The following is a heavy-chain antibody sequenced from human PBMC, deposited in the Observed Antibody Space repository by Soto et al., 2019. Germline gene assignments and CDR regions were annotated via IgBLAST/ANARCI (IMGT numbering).Heavy chain of an antibody. D-gene: IGHD2-2*01. Sequence: EVQLVQSGAEVKKPGESLRISCKGSGYSFTSYWISWVRQMPGKGLEWMGRIDPSDSYTNYSPSFQGHVTISADKSISTAYLQWSSLKASDTAMYYCARLRAIVVVPAAMPRGRGLRENLDYYYYGMDVWGQGTTVTVSS. J-gene: IGHJ6*02. CDR2: IDPSDSYT. CDR1: GYSFTSYW. V-gene: IGHV5-10-1*03. CDR3: ARLRAIVVVPAAMPRGRGLRENLDYYYYGMDV.